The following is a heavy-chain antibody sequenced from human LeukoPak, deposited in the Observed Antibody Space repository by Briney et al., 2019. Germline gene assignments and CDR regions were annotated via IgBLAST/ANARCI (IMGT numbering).Heavy chain of an antibody. D-gene: IGHD4-23*01. CDR3: ARDNSVEDTAWGFDP. J-gene: IGHJ5*02. Sequence: GASVKVSCKASGYTFNGYYMHWVRHAPGQGLEWMGIINPSGGNTSYAQKFQGRVTMTRDMPSSTDYMELGSLRSEDTAVYYCARDNSVEDTAWGFDPWGQGTLVTVSS. V-gene: IGHV1-46*02. CDR2: INPSGGNT. CDR1: GYTFNGYY.